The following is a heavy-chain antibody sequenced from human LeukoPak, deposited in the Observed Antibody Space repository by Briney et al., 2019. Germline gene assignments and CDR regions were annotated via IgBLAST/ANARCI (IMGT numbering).Heavy chain of an antibody. CDR1: GFTFSSYG. V-gene: IGHV3-23*01. CDR3: AKAGVAYGGFDY. CDR2: VSSSGRHM. D-gene: IGHD4/OR15-4a*01. J-gene: IGHJ4*02. Sequence: GGTLRLSCAASGFTFSSYGMSWVRQAPGKGLEWVSSVSSSGRHMYYADSVKGRFTISRDNSKKTLYLQMNSLRAEDTAVYYCAKAGVAYGGFDYWGQGTLVTVSS.